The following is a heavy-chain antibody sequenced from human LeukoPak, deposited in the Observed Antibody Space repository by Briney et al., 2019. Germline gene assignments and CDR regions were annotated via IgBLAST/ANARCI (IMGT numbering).Heavy chain of an antibody. CDR1: GFTVSSHY. J-gene: IGHJ4*02. CDR3: AGDLPLNY. Sequence: GGSLRLSCAAFGFTVSSHYMSWVRQAPGKGLEWVSLIYSGDNTNYADYVKGRFTISRDNSKNTLYLQMNSLRAEDTAVYYCAGDLPLNYWGQGTLVAVSS. CDR2: IYSGDNT. V-gene: IGHV3-53*01.